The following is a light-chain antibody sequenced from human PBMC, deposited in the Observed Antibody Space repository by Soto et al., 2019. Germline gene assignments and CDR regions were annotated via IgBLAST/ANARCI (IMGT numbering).Light chain of an antibody. CDR2: RTS. CDR1: QSVSSN. V-gene: IGKV3-15*01. Sequence: EIVMTQSPATLSVSPGERATLSFRASQSVSSNLAWYQQKPGQAPRLLMFRTSTRATGVPARFSGSGSGTNFTLAISSLQSEDFAVYYCQQYAYWPETFGQGTKVDI. J-gene: IGKJ1*01. CDR3: QQYAYWPET.